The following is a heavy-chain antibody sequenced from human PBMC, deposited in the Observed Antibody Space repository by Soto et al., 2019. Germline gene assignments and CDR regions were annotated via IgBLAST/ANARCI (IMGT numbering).Heavy chain of an antibody. CDR2: VYPSDSDV. D-gene: IGHD1-26*01. Sequence: PGESLKISGKGTGYRFSSSWIGWVRQKPGKGLEWLGNVYPSDSDVRYSPAFEGQVTISADNSINTAYLQLLNLKASDTAIYYCTKGATTAFDSCGQGTRVTVSS. V-gene: IGHV5-51*01. CDR1: GYRFSSSW. J-gene: IGHJ4*02. CDR3: TKGATTAFDS.